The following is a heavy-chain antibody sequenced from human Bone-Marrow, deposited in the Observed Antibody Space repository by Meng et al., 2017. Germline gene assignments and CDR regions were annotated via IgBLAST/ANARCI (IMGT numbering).Heavy chain of an antibody. CDR2: INSDGSST. J-gene: IGHJ4*02. D-gene: IGHD2/OR15-2a*01. CDR1: GFTFSSYW. Sequence: GESLKISCAASGFTFSSYWMHWVRQAPGKGLVWVSRINSDGSSTSYADSVKGRFTISRDNAKNTLYLQMSSLGAEDTAVYYCVRELRTVNSYWGQGTLVTVSS. CDR3: VRELRTVNSY. V-gene: IGHV3-74*01.